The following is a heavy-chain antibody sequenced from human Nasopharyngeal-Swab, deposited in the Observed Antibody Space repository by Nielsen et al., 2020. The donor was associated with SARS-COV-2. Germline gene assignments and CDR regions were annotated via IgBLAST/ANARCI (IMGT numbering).Heavy chain of an antibody. D-gene: IGHD1-1*01. Sequence: GGSLRLSCAASGFTFSNYDMHWVRQATGQGLEWLSGINPAGVTYSPDSVKGRFTISRENAKNSLYLQMNSLIAEDTAVYFCARGTSTSPGIDYWGQGILVTVSS. J-gene: IGHJ4*02. V-gene: IGHV3-13*01. CDR2: INPAGVT. CDR1: GFTFSNYD. CDR3: ARGTSTSPGIDY.